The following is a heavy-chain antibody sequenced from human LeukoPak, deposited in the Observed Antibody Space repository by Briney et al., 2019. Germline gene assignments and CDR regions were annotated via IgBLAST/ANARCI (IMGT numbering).Heavy chain of an antibody. Sequence: GGSLRLSCAASGFTFSNVWMAWVRQAPGKGLEWVSAISGSGGSTYYADSVKGRFTISRDNSKNTLYLQMNSLRAEDTAVYYCAPRTGTGFDYWGQGTLVTVSS. CDR2: ISGSGGST. J-gene: IGHJ4*02. CDR3: APRTGTGFDY. D-gene: IGHD1-1*01. CDR1: GFTFSNVW. V-gene: IGHV3-23*01.